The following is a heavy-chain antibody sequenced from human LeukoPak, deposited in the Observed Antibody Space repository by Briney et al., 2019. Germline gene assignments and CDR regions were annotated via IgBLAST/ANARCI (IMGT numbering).Heavy chain of an antibody. CDR2: INPNSGGT. V-gene: IGHV1-2*02. D-gene: IGHD2-15*01. CDR3: ASGGIVVVVAAPLNY. J-gene: IGHJ4*02. CDR1: GYTFTGYY. Sequence: GASVKVSCKASGYTFTGYYMHWVRQAPGQGLEWMGWINPNSGGTNYAQKFQGRVTMTRDTSISTAYMELSRLRSDDTAAYYCASGGIVVVVAAPLNYWGQGTLVTVSS.